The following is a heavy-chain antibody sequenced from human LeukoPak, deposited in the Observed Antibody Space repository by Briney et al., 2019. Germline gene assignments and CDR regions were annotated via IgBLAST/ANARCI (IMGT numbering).Heavy chain of an antibody. CDR2: ISYDGSNK. Sequence: GGFLRLSCAASGFTFSSYAMHWVRQAPGKGLEWVAVISYDGSNKYYADSVKGRFTISRDNSKNTVYLQMSSLRTEDTAMYYCTTSPVPGIDYWGQGIQVTVSS. CDR1: GFTFSSYA. V-gene: IGHV3-30*04. J-gene: IGHJ4*02. CDR3: TTSPVPGIDY. D-gene: IGHD6-19*01.